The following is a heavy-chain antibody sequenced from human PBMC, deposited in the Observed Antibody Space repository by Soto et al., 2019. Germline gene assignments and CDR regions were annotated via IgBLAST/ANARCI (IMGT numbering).Heavy chain of an antibody. CDR2: ISGSGGST. D-gene: IGHD3-3*01. J-gene: IGHJ4*01. CDR1: GFTFSSYA. V-gene: IGHV3-23*01. CDR3: AKARFDFWSGYKTPFFDY. Sequence: GGSLRLSCAASGFTFSSYAMSWVRQAPGKGLEWVSAISGSGGSTYYADSVKGRFTISRDNSKNTLYLQMNSLRAEDTAVYYCAKARFDFWSGYKTPFFDYWGQGTLVTVSS.